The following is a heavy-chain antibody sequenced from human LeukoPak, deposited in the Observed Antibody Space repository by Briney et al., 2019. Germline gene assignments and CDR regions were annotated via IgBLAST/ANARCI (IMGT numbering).Heavy chain of an antibody. Sequence: ASVKVSCKASGYTFTSYYMHWVRQAPGRGLEWMGIINPSGGSTSYAQKFQGRVTMTRDMSTSTVYMELSSLRSEDTAVYYCARVYGVDWYFDLWGRGTLVTVSS. CDR3: ARVYGVDWYFDL. CDR2: INPSGGST. V-gene: IGHV1-46*01. J-gene: IGHJ2*01. D-gene: IGHD4-17*01. CDR1: GYTFTSYY.